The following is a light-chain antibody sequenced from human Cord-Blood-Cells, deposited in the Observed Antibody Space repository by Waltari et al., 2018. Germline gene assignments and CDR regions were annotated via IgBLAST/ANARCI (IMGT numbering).Light chain of an antibody. Sequence: QSVLTQPPSASGTPGQRVTIPCSGSSSHIGSNTLNWYQQLPGTAPKLLIYSNNQRPSGVPDRFSGSKSGTSASLAISGLQSEDEADYYCAAWDDSLNGWVFGGGTKLTVL. CDR2: SNN. V-gene: IGLV1-44*01. CDR3: AAWDDSLNGWV. CDR1: SSHIGSNT. J-gene: IGLJ3*02.